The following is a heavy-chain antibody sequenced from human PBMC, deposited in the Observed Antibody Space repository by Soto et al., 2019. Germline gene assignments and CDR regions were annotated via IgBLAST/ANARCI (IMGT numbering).Heavy chain of an antibody. V-gene: IGHV5-10-1*01. CDR3: ARQIYDSDTGPNFQYYFDS. CDR1: GYTFTNYR. Sequence: PGESLKISCKASGYTFTNYRIGWVRQKPGKGLEWMGRIDPSDSQTYYSPSFRGHVTISATKSITTVFLQWSSLRASDTAMYYCARQIYDSDTGPNFQYYFDSWGQGTPVTVSS. D-gene: IGHD3-22*01. J-gene: IGHJ4*02. CDR2: IDPSDSQT.